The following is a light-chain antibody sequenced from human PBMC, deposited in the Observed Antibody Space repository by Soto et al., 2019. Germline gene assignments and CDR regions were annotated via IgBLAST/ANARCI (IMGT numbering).Light chain of an antibody. Sequence: QSALAQPRSVSGSPGQSVTISCTGTDTDVGGYTFVSWYQQHAGKAPRVLIFDVSQRAPGVPDRFSGSKSGNTASLTISGLQPEDEADYHCCSYAGRYNFLMFGGGTKLTVL. J-gene: IGLJ3*02. CDR2: DVS. CDR3: CSYAGRYNFLM. V-gene: IGLV2-11*01. CDR1: DTDVGGYTF.